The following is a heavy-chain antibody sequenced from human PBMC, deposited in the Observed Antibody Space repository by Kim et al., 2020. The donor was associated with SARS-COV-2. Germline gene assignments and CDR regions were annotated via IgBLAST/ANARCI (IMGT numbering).Heavy chain of an antibody. V-gene: IGHV1-69*13. D-gene: IGHD2-2*01. CDR2: IIPIFGTA. CDR1: GGTFSSYA. J-gene: IGHJ4*02. CDR3: ARGEGSLGCSSTSCYAPFDY. Sequence: SVKVSCKASGGTFSSYAISWVRQAPGQGLEWMGGIIPIFGTANYAQKFQGRVTITADESTSTAYMELSSLRSEDTAVYYCARGEGSLGCSSTSCYAPFDYWGQGTLVTVSS.